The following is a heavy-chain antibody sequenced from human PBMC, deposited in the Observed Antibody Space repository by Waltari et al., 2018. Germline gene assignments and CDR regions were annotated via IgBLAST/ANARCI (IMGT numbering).Heavy chain of an antibody. CDR1: GFTFSSYS. J-gene: IGHJ3*02. D-gene: IGHD4-17*01. CDR3: ARYLRATVTTPGVFDI. V-gene: IGHV3-21*03. CDR2: ISSSSTYI. Sequence: EVQLLESGGGLVQPGGSLRLSCVASGFTFSSYSMNWVRQAPGKGLEWVSSISSSSTYIYYADSVKGRFTISRDNAKNSLYLQMNSLRAEDTAVYYCARYLRATVTTPGVFDIWGQGTMVTVSS.